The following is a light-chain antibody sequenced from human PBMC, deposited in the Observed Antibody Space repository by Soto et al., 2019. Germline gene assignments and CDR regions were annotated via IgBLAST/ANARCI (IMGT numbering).Light chain of an antibody. CDR2: VAS. J-gene: IGKJ5*01. Sequence: EVVLTQSPETLSVSPGVRATLSCRASQNVNKNLACHQQKPGQSPMLLFYVASTRAPGVPARFSAGGSGTEFTLTISSLQSDDFAVYYCQQYDNWPPTTFGHGTRLEIK. CDR1: QNVNKN. CDR3: QQYDNWPPTT. V-gene: IGKV3-15*01.